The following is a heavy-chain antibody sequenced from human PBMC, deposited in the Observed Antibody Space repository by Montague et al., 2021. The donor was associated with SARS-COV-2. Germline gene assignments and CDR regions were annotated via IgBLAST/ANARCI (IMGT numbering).Heavy chain of an antibody. V-gene: IGHV4-34*01. CDR1: GGSFSGFY. CDR3: ARHGKTRMAMIVVVIGYFNY. J-gene: IGHJ4*02. CDR2: INHSGST. D-gene: IGHD3-22*01. Sequence: SETLSLTCAVYGGSFSGFYWSWIRQPPGKGLEWIGEINHSGSTNYNPSLKSRVTISVDTSKNQFSLKLSSVTAADTAVYYCARHGKTRMAMIVVVIGYFNYWGQGTLVTVSS.